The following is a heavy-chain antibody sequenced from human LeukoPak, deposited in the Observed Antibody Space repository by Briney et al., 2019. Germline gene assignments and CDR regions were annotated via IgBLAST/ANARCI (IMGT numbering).Heavy chain of an antibody. V-gene: IGHV3-15*01. D-gene: IGHD3-10*02. CDR3: STGIFGAFNM. Sequence: GGSLRLSCAASGFTFSNAWMNWVRQAPGKGLEWVGRVKSKSDGGTTDYAAPVKGRFTISRDDSKNTLYLQMNSLKTEDIAVYYCSTGIFGAFNMWGQGTMVTVSP. J-gene: IGHJ3*02. CDR1: GFTFSNAW. CDR2: VKSKSDGGTT.